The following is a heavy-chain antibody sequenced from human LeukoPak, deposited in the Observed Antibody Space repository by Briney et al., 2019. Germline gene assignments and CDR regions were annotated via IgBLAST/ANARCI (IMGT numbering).Heavy chain of an antibody. CDR2: ISSSSSYI. D-gene: IGHD5-18*01. CDR3: ASWIQLWNRNDAFDI. CDR1: GFTFSSYG. Sequence: NPGTSLRLSCAASGFTFSSYGMHWVRQAPGKGLEWVSSISSSSSYIYYADSVKGRFTISRDNAKNSLYLQMNSLRAEDTAVYYCASWIQLWNRNDAFDIWGQGTMVTVSS. J-gene: IGHJ3*02. V-gene: IGHV3-21*01.